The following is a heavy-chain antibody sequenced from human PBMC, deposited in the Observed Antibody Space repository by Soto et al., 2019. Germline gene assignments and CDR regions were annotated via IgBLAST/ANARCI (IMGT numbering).Heavy chain of an antibody. CDR3: ARDGDSSSPFDI. CDR2: INPNSGGT. V-gene: IGHV1-2*02. D-gene: IGHD6-6*01. J-gene: IGHJ3*02. CDR1: GYTFTGNY. Sequence: QVQLVQSGAEVKKPGASVKVSCKASGYTFTGNYMNWVRQAPGQGLEWMGWINPNSGGTNYAQKFQGRVPVTRDTSISTAYMELSRLRSDDTAVYYCARDGDSSSPFDIWGQGTMVTVSS.